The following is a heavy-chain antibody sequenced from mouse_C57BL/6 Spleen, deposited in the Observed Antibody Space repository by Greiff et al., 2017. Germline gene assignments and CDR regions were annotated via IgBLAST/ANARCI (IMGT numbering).Heavy chain of an antibody. CDR1: GYSFTGYY. D-gene: IGHD2-4*01. J-gene: IGHJ1*03. V-gene: IGHV1-31*01. CDR2: IYPYNGVS. CDR3: ARYYDYDDWYFDV. Sequence: VQLQQSGPELVKPGASVKISCKASGYSFTGYYMHWVKQSHGNILDWIGYIYPYNGVSSYNQKFKGKATLTVDKSSSTAYMVLRSLTAEDSAVYYCARYYDYDDWYFDVWGTGTTVTVSS.